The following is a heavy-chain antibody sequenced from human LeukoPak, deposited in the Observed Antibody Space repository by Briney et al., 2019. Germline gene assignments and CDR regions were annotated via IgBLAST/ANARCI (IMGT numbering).Heavy chain of an antibody. Sequence: SQTLSLTCTVSGGSISSGDYYWSWIRQPPGKGLEWIGYIYYSGSTYYNPSLKSRVTISVDTSKNQFSLKLSSVTAADTAVYYCARQRVGAAQDFQHWGQGTLVTVSS. D-gene: IGHD1-26*01. CDR1: GGSISSGDYY. J-gene: IGHJ1*01. CDR3: ARQRVGAAQDFQH. CDR2: IYYSGST. V-gene: IGHV4-30-4*08.